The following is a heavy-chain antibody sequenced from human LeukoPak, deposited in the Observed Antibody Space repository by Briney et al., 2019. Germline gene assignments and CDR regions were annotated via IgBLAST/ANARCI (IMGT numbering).Heavy chain of an antibody. J-gene: IGHJ4*02. V-gene: IGHV3-30*03. CDR3: ARRAGGHSHPYDY. CDR1: GFTFSSYG. D-gene: IGHD4-23*01. Sequence: GGSLRLSCAASGFTFSSYGMHWVRQAPGKGLEWVAVISYDGSNKYYADSVKGRFTISRDNSKNTLYLQMNSLRAEDTAVYYCARRAGGHSHPYDYWGQGILVTVSS. CDR2: ISYDGSNK.